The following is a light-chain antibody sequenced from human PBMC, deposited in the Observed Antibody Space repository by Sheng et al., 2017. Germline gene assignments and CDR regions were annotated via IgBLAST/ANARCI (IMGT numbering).Light chain of an antibody. CDR1: KLGETY. J-gene: IGLJ3*02. V-gene: IGLV3-1*01. CDR3: QAWDSTFAPWV. CDR2: QDS. Sequence: SYELTQSPSLSVSPGQTATITCSGDKLGETYVSWYQQRAGQSPVLIIFQDSKRPSGIPERFSASNSGNTATLTISDTQTMDEATYYCQAWDSTFAPWVFGGGTAVTVL.